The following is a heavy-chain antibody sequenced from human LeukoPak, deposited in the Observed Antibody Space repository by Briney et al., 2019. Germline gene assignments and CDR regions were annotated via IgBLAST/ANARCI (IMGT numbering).Heavy chain of an antibody. J-gene: IGHJ4*02. Sequence: SVKVSCKASGGTFSSYAISWVRQAPGQGLEWMGGIIPIFGTANYAQKFQGRVTMTTDTSTSTAYMELRSLRSDDTAVYYCARGLSSGWFGGRYFDYWGQGTLVTVSS. D-gene: IGHD6-19*01. CDR3: ARGLSSGWFGGRYFDY. CDR1: GGTFSSYA. CDR2: IIPIFGTA. V-gene: IGHV1-69*05.